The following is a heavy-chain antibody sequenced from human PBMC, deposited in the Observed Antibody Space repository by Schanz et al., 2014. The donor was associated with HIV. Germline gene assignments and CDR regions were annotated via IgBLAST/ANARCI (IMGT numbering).Heavy chain of an antibody. CDR1: GFTFSSYG. D-gene: IGHD2-15*01. CDR3: ARGGGHCSDGSCYDWIDS. Sequence: QVQLVESGGGVVQPGRSLRLSCAASGFTFSSYGMHWVRQAPGKGLEWVAVIWYDESNKYYEASVKGRFTISRDNSKNTLYLQMNSLRAEDTAVYLCARGGGHCSDGSCYDWIDSWGQGTLVTVSS. V-gene: IGHV3-33*01. CDR2: IWYDESNK. J-gene: IGHJ5*01.